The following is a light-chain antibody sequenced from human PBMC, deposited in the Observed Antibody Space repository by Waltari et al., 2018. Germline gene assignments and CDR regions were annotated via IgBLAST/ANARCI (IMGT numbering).Light chain of an antibody. CDR1: SIGSKR. J-gene: IGLJ3*02. Sequence: SYVLTQPPSVSEAPGQTARITCGGNSIGSKRVHWYQQKPGPAPVVVTYYDNDRPAGIPERFSGSNSGNTATLTISRVEAGDEADYYCQVWDRSTDHRVFGGGTRLTVL. CDR2: YDN. V-gene: IGLV3-21*04. CDR3: QVWDRSTDHRV.